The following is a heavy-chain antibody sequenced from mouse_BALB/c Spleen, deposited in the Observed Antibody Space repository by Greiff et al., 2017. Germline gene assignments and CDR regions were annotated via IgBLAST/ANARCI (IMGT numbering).Heavy chain of an antibody. CDR2: IDPYNGGT. D-gene: IGHD1-1*01. V-gene: IGHV1S135*01. CDR1: GYAFTSYN. J-gene: IGHJ4*01. CDR3: ARTGGYGSSYYAMDY. Sequence: EVQLQQSGPELVKPGASVKVSCKASGYAFTSYNMYWVKQSHGKSLEWIGYIDPYNGGTSYNQKFKGKATLTVDKSSSTAYMHLNSLTSEDSAVYYCARTGGYGSSYYAMDYWGQGTSVTVSS.